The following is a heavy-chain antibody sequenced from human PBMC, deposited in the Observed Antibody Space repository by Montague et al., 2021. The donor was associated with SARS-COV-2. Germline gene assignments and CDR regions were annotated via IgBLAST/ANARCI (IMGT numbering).Heavy chain of an antibody. CDR2: INLYGST. CDR3: ARARGGRAVLIITYYYYHGMDV. J-gene: IGHJ6*02. CDR1: GSSFNDSF. Sequence: SETLSLTCAVSGSSFNDSFCTWIRHPPGTGLELIGVINLYGSTNSNPTLTRRLPISVSTSTNQFSLNLTSVTAADAAVSYCARARGGRAVLIITYYYYHGMDVWGQGTTVTVSS. D-gene: IGHD2-8*01. V-gene: IGHV4-34*01.